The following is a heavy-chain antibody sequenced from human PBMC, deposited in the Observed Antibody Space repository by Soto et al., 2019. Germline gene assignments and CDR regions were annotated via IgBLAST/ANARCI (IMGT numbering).Heavy chain of an antibody. Sequence: GESLKISCKGSGYSFTSYWIGWVRQMPGKGLEWTGIIYPGDSDTRYSPSFQGQVTISADKSISTAYLQWSSLKASDTAMYYCATRSQDYKGWFDPWGQGTLVTVSS. CDR1: GYSFTSYW. D-gene: IGHD4-4*01. CDR3: ATRSQDYKGWFDP. J-gene: IGHJ5*02. V-gene: IGHV5-51*01. CDR2: IYPGDSDT.